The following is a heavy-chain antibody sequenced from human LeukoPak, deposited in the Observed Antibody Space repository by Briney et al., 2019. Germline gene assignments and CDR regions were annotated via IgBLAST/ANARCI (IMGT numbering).Heavy chain of an antibody. V-gene: IGHV3-21*01. CDR3: ARGLMVYAGIRFDP. Sequence: GGSLRLSCAASGFTFSSYSMNWVRQAPGKGLEWVSSISSSSSYIYYADSVKGRFTISRDNAKNSLYLQMNSLRAEDTAVYYCARGLMVYAGIRFDPWGQGTLVTVSS. CDR1: GFTFSSYS. CDR2: ISSSSSYI. D-gene: IGHD2-8*01. J-gene: IGHJ5*02.